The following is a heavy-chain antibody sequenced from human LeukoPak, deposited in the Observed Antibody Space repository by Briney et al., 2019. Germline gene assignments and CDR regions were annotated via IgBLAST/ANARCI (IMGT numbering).Heavy chain of an antibody. Sequence: GGSLRLSCAASGFTFDKSWMSWVRQAPGKGLVWASRIDYHGTGAAYADSVKGRLTISRDNAKNTLYLQMNSLSAEDTAVYYCVRGTMNAIDQLDYWGQGTLVTVSS. V-gene: IGHV3-74*01. CDR3: VRGTMNAIDQLDY. J-gene: IGHJ4*02. CDR1: GFTFDKSW. CDR2: IDYHGTGA. D-gene: IGHD1-1*01.